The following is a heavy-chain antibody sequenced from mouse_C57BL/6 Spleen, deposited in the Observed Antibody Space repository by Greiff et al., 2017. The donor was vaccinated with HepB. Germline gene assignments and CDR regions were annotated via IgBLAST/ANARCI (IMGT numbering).Heavy chain of an antibody. Sequence: EVNVVESGGGLVKPGGSLKLSCAASGFTFSSYTMSWVRQTPEKRLEWVATISGGGGTTYYPDSVKGRFTISRDNAKNTLYMQMSSLRSEDTALYYCARTGTGAMDYWGQGTSVTVSS. CDR2: ISGGGGTT. J-gene: IGHJ4*01. V-gene: IGHV5-9*01. CDR3: ARTGTGAMDY. D-gene: IGHD4-1*01. CDR1: GFTFSSYT.